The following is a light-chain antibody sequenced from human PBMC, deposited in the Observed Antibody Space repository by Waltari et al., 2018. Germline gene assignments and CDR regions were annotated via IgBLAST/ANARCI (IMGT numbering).Light chain of an antibody. J-gene: IGKJ1*01. CDR3: MQATQWPLT. CDR1: QSLVHSDGQTY. CDR2: KVF. V-gene: IGKV2-30*02. Sequence: DIVMTQSPLSLPVSLGQPATISCRSSQSLVHSDGQTYLNWFHQRPGQSPRRLIYKVFNRWSGVPDRFSGSGSCTDFTLKISRGEAEDVGTFYCMQATQWPLTFGQGTKVEIK.